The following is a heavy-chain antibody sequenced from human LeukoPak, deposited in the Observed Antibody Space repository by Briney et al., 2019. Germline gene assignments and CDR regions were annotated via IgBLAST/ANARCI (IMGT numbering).Heavy chain of an antibody. J-gene: IGHJ3*02. CDR3: AKDTGRVVPDAFDI. V-gene: IGHV3-23*01. Sequence: PGGSLRLSCAASGFTFINYAMSWVRQAPGKGLEWVSAISGSGGSTYYADSVKGRFTISRDNSKNTLYLQVNSLRVEDTAVYYRAKDTGRVVPDAFDIWGQGTMVTVSS. CDR2: ISGSGGST. CDR1: GFTFINYA. D-gene: IGHD2-2*01.